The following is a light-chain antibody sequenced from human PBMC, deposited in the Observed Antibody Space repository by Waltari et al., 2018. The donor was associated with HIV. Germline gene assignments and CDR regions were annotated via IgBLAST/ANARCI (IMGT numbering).Light chain of an antibody. V-gene: IGLV2-23*02. Sequence: QSALTQPASVSGSQGLSITISCTGTSSSVGSSNLVSWDQQHPGKAPKLMIYEVSKRPSGVSNRFSGAKSGNSASLTIAGLQVEDEADYSCCSYAGSSTPVVFGGGTKLTVL. J-gene: IGLJ2*01. CDR1: SSSVGSSNL. CDR3: CSYAGSSTPVV. CDR2: EVS.